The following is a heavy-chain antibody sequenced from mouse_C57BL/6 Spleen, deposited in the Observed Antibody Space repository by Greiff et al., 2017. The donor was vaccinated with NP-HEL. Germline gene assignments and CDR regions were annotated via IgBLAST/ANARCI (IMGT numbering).Heavy chain of an antibody. D-gene: IGHD1-1*01. CDR3: ARDQGLFITTVVDAMDY. J-gene: IGHJ4*01. Sequence: VQLQQPGTELVKPGASVKLSCKASGYTFTSYWMHWVKQRPGQGLEWIGNINPSNGGTNYNEKFKSKATLTVDKSSSTAYMQLSSLTSEDSAVYYCARDQGLFITTVVDAMDYWGQGTSVTVSS. V-gene: IGHV1-53*01. CDR1: GYTFTSYW. CDR2: INPSNGGT.